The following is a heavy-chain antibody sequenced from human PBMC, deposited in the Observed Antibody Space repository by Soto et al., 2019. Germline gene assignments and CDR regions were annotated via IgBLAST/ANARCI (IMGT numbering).Heavy chain of an antibody. CDR1: GFTFSSYG. CDR3: ARERTYYYYYGMDV. J-gene: IGHJ6*02. V-gene: IGHV3-33*01. Sequence: QVQLVETGGGVVQPGRSLRLSCAASGFTFSSYGMHWVRQAAGKGLEWVAVIWYDGSNKYYADSVKGRFTISRDNSKNTLYLQMNSLRAKDTAVYYCARERTYYYYYGMDVWGQGTTVTVSS. D-gene: IGHD2-21*01. CDR2: IWYDGSNK.